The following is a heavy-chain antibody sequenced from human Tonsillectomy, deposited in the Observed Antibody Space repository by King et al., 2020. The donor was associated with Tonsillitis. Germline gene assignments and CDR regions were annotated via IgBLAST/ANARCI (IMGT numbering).Heavy chain of an antibody. CDR2: ISSSASST. V-gene: IGHV3-23*04. CDR1: GFTFSSYA. D-gene: IGHD2-21*01. CDR3: ATRGEVVAIDY. J-gene: IGHJ4*02. Sequence: VQLVESGGGLVQPGGSLRLSCAASGFTFSSYAMSWVRQAPGKGLEWVSSISSSASSTYYADSVKGRFTISRDNSKNTLYLQMNSLRAEDTAVYYCATRGEVVAIDYWGQGTLVTVSS.